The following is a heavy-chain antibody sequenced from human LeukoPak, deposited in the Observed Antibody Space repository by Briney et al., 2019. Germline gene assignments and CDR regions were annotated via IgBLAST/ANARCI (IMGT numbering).Heavy chain of an antibody. CDR3: ARDGAFRIYDY. D-gene: IGHD3-3*02. V-gene: IGHV3-7*01. CDR2: IKQDGNEK. CDR1: GFTFSSYW. Sequence: GGSLRLSCAASGFTFSSYWMTWVRQAPGKGQEWVASIKQDGNEKYYVDSVKGRFTISRDNARNSLYLQMSSLRADDTAVYYCARDGAFRIYDYWGQGTLVTVSS. J-gene: IGHJ4*02.